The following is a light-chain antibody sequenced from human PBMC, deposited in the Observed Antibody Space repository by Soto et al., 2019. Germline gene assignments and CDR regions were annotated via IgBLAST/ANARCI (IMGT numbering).Light chain of an antibody. J-gene: IGKJ4*01. CDR1: QGITSW. CDR2: AAS. CDR3: QQTSSFPLT. V-gene: IGKV1-12*01. Sequence: DIQMTQSPSSVSASVGDSLTITCRASQGITSWVAWYQHKPGRAPKPLIYAASRLQSGVPSRFSGSGSGTDFTLTSSSLQPEDFGTYYCQQTSSFPLTLGGGTKVEIK.